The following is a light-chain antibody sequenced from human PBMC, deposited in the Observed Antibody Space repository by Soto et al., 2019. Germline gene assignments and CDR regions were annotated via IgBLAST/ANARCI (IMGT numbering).Light chain of an antibody. Sequence: QSALTQPPSASGSPGQSVTISCTGTSSDVGGYNSVSWCQQYPGKAPKLMIYEVSKRPSGVPDRFSGSKSGNTASLTVSGLQAEDEADYYCSSNAGSNKGVVFGGGTQLTVL. CDR1: SSDVGGYNS. CDR2: EVS. V-gene: IGLV2-8*01. CDR3: SSNAGSNKGVV. J-gene: IGLJ2*01.